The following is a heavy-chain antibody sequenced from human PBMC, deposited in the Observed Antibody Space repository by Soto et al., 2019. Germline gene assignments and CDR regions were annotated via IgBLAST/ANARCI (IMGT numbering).Heavy chain of an antibody. CDR2: ISAYNGNT. CDR3: ARVRATAHCGGDCYPSYFDY. V-gene: IGHV1-18*01. D-gene: IGHD2-21*01. J-gene: IGHJ4*02. CDR1: GYTFTSYG. Sequence: QVQLVQSGAEVKKPGASVKVSCKASGYTFTSYGISWVRQAPGQGLEWMGWISAYNGNTNYAQKLQGRVTMTTDTSTSTAYMELRSLRSDEKAVYYCARVRATAHCGGDCYPSYFDYWGQGTLVTVSS.